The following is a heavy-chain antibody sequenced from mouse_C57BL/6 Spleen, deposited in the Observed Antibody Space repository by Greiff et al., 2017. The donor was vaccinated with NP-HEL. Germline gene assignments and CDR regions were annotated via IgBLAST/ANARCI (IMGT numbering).Heavy chain of an antibody. CDR1: GFTFSSYG. CDR3: ARQGITTVGYAMDY. V-gene: IGHV5-6*01. Sequence: DVQLQESGGDLVKPGGSLKLSCAASGFTFSSYGMSWVRQTPDKRLEWVATISSGGSYTYYPDSVKGRFTISRDNAKNTLYRQMSSLKSEDTAMYYCARQGITTVGYAMDYWGQGTSVTVSS. CDR2: ISSGGSYT. J-gene: IGHJ4*01. D-gene: IGHD1-1*01.